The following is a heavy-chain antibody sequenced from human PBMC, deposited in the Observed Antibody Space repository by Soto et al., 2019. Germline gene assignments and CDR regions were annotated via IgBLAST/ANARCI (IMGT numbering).Heavy chain of an antibody. CDR1: GFTFSSYA. CDR3: AREVAYSGSYYYYGMDV. V-gene: IGHV3-30-3*01. Sequence: GGSLRLSCAASGFTFSSYAMHWVRQAPGKGLEWVAVISYDGSNKYYADSVKGRFTISRDNSKNTLYLQMNSLRAEDTAVYYCAREVAYSGSYYYYGMDVWGQGTTVTVSS. J-gene: IGHJ6*02. CDR2: ISYDGSNK. D-gene: IGHD1-26*01.